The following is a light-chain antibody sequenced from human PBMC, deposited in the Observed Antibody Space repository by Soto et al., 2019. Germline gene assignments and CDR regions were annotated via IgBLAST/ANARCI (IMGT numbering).Light chain of an antibody. J-gene: IGKJ1*01. CDR3: QQYNNWPRT. CDR2: GAS. CDR1: QSVSSN. V-gene: IGKV3-15*01. Sequence: EIMMTQSPATVSVSPGERATLSCRASQSVSSNLAWYQQKPGQAPRLLIYGASPRATGVPARFSGSGSGTEFTLTISSLQSEDFAVYYCQQYNNWPRTFGQGTKVDI.